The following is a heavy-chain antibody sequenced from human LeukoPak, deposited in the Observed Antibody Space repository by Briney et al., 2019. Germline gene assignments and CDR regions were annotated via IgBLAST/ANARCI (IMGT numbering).Heavy chain of an antibody. CDR2: ISYDGSNK. CDR1: GFTFSSYG. V-gene: IGHV3-30*18. Sequence: GGSLRLSCAASGFTFSSYGMHWVRQAPGKGLEWVAVISYDGSNKYYADSVKGRFTISRDNSKNTLYLQMNSLRAEDTAVYYCAKMVVAGGYYYYYMDVWGKGTTVTVSS. D-gene: IGHD2-15*01. CDR3: AKMVVAGGYYYYYMDV. J-gene: IGHJ6*03.